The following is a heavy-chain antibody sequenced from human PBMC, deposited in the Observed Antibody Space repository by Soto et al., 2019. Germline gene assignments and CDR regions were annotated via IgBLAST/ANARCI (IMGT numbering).Heavy chain of an antibody. CDR1: GYTFTSYG. Sequence: QVQLVQSGAEVKKPGASVKVSCKASGYTFTSYGISWVRQAPGQGLEWMGWISAYNGNTNYAQKLQGRVTMTTDTSTSTAYRELRSLRSDDTAVYYCTRDGGTYGSGSYYIVDDSTSFDYWGQGTLVTVSS. V-gene: IGHV1-18*01. J-gene: IGHJ4*02. D-gene: IGHD3-10*01. CDR3: TRDGGTYGSGSYYIVDDSTSFDY. CDR2: ISAYNGNT.